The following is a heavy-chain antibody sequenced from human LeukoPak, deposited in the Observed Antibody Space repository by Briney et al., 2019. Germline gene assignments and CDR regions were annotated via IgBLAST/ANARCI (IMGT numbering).Heavy chain of an antibody. CDR2: LYYSGST. CDR3: ARQGGSPDWFDP. D-gene: IGHD1-26*01. V-gene: IGHV4-39*01. J-gene: IGHJ5*02. Sequence: PSETLSLTCTVSGGSISSSAYYWGWIRQPPGKGLEWTGSLYYSGSTYYNPSLKSRVTISVDTSKKQFSLKLTSVTAADTAVYYCARQGGSPDWFDPWGQGTLVTVSS. CDR1: GGSISSSAYY.